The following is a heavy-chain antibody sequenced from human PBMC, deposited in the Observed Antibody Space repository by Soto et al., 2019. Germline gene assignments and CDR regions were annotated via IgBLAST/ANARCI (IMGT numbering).Heavy chain of an antibody. CDR2: ISSSSSTI. Sequence: GGSLRLSCAASGFTFSSYSMNWVRQAPGKGLEWVSYISSSSSTIYYADSVKGRFTISRDNAKNSLYLQMNSLRDEDTAVYYCARDFAFLAAARDPGSSYYFDYWGQGTLVTVSS. CDR1: GFTFSSYS. V-gene: IGHV3-48*02. J-gene: IGHJ4*02. D-gene: IGHD1-26*01. CDR3: ARDFAFLAAARDPGSSYYFDY.